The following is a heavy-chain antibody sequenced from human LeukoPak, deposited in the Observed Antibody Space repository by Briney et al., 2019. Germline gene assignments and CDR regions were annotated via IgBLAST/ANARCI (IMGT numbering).Heavy chain of an antibody. CDR3: ARMTSDWYFDY. CDR1: GYNFNSDW. CDR2: IFPGDSDT. Sequence: GESLKISCKGSGYNFNSDWIAWVRQMPRKGLAWMGIIFPGDSDTRYSPSFQGQVAISADKSISTAYLRWSSLKASDTAMYYCARMTSDWYFDYWGQGTLVTVSS. J-gene: IGHJ4*02. D-gene: IGHD6-19*01. V-gene: IGHV5-51*01.